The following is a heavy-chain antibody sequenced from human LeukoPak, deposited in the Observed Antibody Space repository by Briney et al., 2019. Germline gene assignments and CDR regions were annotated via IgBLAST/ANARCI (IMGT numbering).Heavy chain of an antibody. CDR1: GGSISSSSYY. V-gene: IGHV4-39*07. J-gene: IGHJ6*03. D-gene: IGHD5-18*01. CDR2: IYYSGST. CDR3: ASGITSQDTAMVTAVWRFWPDYYYYYMDV. Sequence: SETLSLTCTVSGGSISSSSYYWGWIRQPPGKGLEWIGSIYYSGSTYYNPSLKSRVTISVDTSKNQFSLKLSSVTAADTAVYYCASGITSQDTAMVTAVWRFWPDYYYYYMDVWGKGTTVTVSS.